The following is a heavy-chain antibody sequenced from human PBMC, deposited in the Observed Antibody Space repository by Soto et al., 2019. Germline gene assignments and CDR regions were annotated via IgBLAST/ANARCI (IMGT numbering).Heavy chain of an antibody. CDR1: GYTFSDYY. CDR3: AREPATAKPEGVDF. CDR2: INPNSGGT. J-gene: IGHJ4*02. V-gene: IGHV1-2*02. D-gene: IGHD1-1*01. Sequence: ASVKVSCKASGYTFSDYYIHGVLQAPGQGREWMGWINPNSGGTKYAPKFQGGVTMTRDTSITTAYMELSRLRSGDTAVYYCAREPATAKPEGVDFWGQGTLVTVSS.